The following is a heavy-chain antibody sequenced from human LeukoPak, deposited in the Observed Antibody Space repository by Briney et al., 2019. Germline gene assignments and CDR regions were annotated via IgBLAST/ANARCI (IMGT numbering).Heavy chain of an antibody. Sequence: SETLSLTCTVSGYSISSGYYWGWIRQPPGKGLEWIGSIYHSGSTYYNPALKSRVTISVDTSKTQFFLMLSSVPAADTAVYYCARVTYYDFWSGYHTFDYWGQGTLVTVSS. CDR1: GYSISSGYY. CDR2: IYHSGST. J-gene: IGHJ4*02. CDR3: ARVTYYDFWSGYHTFDY. D-gene: IGHD3-3*01. V-gene: IGHV4-38-2*02.